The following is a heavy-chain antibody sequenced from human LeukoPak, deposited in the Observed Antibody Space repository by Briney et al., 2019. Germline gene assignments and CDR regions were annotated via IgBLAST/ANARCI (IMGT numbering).Heavy chain of an antibody. CDR1: GFTFSDYY. V-gene: IGHV3-11*01. CDR3: ARHNYYDSSGYYLGY. CDR2: ISSSGSTI. D-gene: IGHD3-22*01. Sequence: PGGSLRLSCAASGFTFSDYYMSWIRQAPGKGLEWVSYISSSGSTIYYADSVKGRFTISRDNAKNSLYLQMNSLRAEDTAVYYCARHNYYDSSGYYLGYWGQGTLVTVSS. J-gene: IGHJ4*02.